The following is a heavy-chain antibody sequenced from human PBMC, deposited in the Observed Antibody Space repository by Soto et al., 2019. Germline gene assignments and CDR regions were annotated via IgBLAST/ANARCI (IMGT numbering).Heavy chain of an antibody. CDR2: IYYSGST. CDR3: GKRGDDFWSGYYYYFDC. J-gene: IGHJ4*02. Sequence: SETLSLTCTVSGGSISSYYWSWIRQPPGKGLEWIGYIYYSGSTNYSPSLKSRVTISVDTSKNQFSLKLSSVTAADTAVYYCGKRGDDFWSGYYYYFDCWGLGTLVTVSS. V-gene: IGHV4-59*01. D-gene: IGHD3-3*01. CDR1: GGSISSYY.